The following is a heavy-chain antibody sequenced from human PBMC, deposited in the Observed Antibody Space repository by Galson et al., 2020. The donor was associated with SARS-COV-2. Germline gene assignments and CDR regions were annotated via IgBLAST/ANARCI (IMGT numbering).Heavy chain of an antibody. CDR1: GGSISSGGYY. D-gene: IGHD2-15*01. J-gene: IGHJ6*02. Sequence: SETLSLTCTVSGGSISSGGYYWSWIRQHPGKGLEWIGYIYYSGSTYYNPSLKSRVTISVDTSKNQFSLKLSSVTAADTAVYYCARDSGPRGGGTYCSGGSCYSGYYYYGMDVWGQGTTVTVSS. CDR3: ARDSGPRGGGTYCSGGSCYSGYYYYGMDV. CDR2: IYYSGST. V-gene: IGHV4-31*03.